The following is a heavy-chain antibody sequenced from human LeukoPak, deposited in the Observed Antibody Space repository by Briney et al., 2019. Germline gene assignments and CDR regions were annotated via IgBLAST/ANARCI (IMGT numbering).Heavy chain of an antibody. D-gene: IGHD5/OR15-5a*01. CDR2: ISYDGSNK. Sequence: GSLRLSCAASGFTFSHYSMNWVRQAPGKGLEWVAVISYDGSNKYYADSVKGRFTISRDNSKNTLYLQMNSLKTEDTAVYYCTTLRLALAYGVDVWGQGTTVTVSS. CDR1: GFTFSHYS. J-gene: IGHJ6*02. CDR3: TTLRLALAYGVDV. V-gene: IGHV3-30*03.